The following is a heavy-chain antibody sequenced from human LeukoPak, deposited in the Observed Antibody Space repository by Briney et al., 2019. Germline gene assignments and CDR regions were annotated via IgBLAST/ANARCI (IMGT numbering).Heavy chain of an antibody. J-gene: IGHJ4*02. CDR1: GLTFSSSA. CDR3: AINGSSWYDY. D-gene: IGHD6-13*01. V-gene: IGHV3-23*01. CDR2: ISGSGYVT. Sequence: GGSLRLSCAASGLTFSSSAMSWVRQAPGKGLEWVSSISGSGYVTYYADSVKGRFTLSRDNFENTLYLRMNSLRAEDTAVYYCAINGSSWYDYWGQGTLVTASS.